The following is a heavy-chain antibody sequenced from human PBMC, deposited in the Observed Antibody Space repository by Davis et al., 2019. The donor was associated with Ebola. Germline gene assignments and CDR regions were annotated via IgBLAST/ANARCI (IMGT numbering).Heavy chain of an antibody. Sequence: SVNVSCKASGYTFTSYYMHWVRQAPGQGLEWMGIINPSCGSTSYAQKFQGRVTMTRDTSTSTVYMELSSLRSEDTAVYYCARFQPELRYCSGRSCWGEGMDVWGQGTTVTVSS. D-gene: IGHD2-15*01. CDR2: INPSCGST. V-gene: IGHV1-46*01. J-gene: IGHJ6*02. CDR3: ARFQPELRYCSGRSCWGEGMDV. CDR1: GYTFTSYY.